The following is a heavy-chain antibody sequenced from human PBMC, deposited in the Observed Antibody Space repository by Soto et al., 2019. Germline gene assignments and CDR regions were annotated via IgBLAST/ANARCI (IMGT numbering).Heavy chain of an antibody. CDR1: GDSINSDKYY. V-gene: IGHV4-39*01. CDR2: IYFRGIT. Sequence: QLQLQESGPGLVKPSETLSLTCSVSGDSINSDKYYWGWIRQPPWKCLEWIGSIYFRGITYYNPSFQTRVTISLVKSKSQFSMKLNSVTAADSAVYFCARLEGLATISYYFDFWGQGALVTVSS. CDR3: ARLEGLATISYYFDF. J-gene: IGHJ4*02. D-gene: IGHD3-9*01.